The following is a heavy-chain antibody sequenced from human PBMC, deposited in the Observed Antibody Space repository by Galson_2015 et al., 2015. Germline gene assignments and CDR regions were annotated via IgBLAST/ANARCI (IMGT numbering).Heavy chain of an antibody. CDR2: INPDGSDT. V-gene: IGHV3-74*01. D-gene: IGHD1-26*01. Sequence: LRLSCAASGFTFSSYWMYWVRQAPGKGLVWVSRINPDGSDTTYADSVKGRFTISRDNAKNTLYLQMSSLRAEDAAVYYCSQVGAGWAFDIWGQGTMVTVSS. J-gene: IGHJ3*02. CDR1: GFTFSSYW. CDR3: SQVGAGWAFDI.